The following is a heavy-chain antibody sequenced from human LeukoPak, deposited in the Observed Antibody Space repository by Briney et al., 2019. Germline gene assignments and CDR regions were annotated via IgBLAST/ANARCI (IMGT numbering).Heavy chain of an antibody. CDR2: IYHSGST. J-gene: IGHJ5*02. CDR1: GGSISSSSYY. CDR3: ARRKGYCSSTSCGVPNWFDP. D-gene: IGHD2-2*01. Sequence: PSETLSLTCTVSGGSISSSSYYWGWIRQPPGKGLEWIGSIYHSGSTYYNPSLKSRVTISVDTSKNQFSLKLSSVTAADTAVYYCARRKGYCSSTSCGVPNWFDPWGQGTLVTVPS. V-gene: IGHV4-39*01.